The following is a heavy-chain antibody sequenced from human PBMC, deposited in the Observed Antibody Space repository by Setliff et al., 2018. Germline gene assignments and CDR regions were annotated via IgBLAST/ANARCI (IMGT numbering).Heavy chain of an antibody. V-gene: IGHV4-61*02. CDR1: GDSISSGIYH. CDR3: ARRNGEKLDP. Sequence: SETLSLTCTVSGDSISSGIYHWSWIRQSAGKGLEWIGRIYVSTGSTNYSPSLKSRVSISVDRSKNQFSLNLTSVTAADTAVYYCARRNGEKLDPWGQGTLVTVSS. J-gene: IGHJ5*02. CDR2: IYVSTGST.